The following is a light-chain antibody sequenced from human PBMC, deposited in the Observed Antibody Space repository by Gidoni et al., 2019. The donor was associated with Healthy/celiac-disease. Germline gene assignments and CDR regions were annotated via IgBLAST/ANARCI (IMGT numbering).Light chain of an antibody. CDR2: GAS. V-gene: IGKV3-20*01. J-gene: IGKJ1*01. Sequence: VLTQSPGTLSLSPGERATLSCRASQSVSSSYLACYQQKPGQAPSLLIYGASSRATGVPDRCSGSGSGTDVSLTISRLEPEDFAVYYCQQYGSSPTWTFGQGTKVEIK. CDR1: QSVSSSY. CDR3: QQYGSSPTWT.